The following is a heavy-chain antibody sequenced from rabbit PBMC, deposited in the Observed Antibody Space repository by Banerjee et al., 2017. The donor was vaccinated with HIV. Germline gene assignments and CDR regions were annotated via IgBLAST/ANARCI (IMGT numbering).Heavy chain of an antibody. CDR2: IYNGDART. V-gene: IGHV1S45*01. J-gene: IGHJ4*01. CDR3: ARDSGNHADYYL. D-gene: IGHD2-1*01. CDR1: GFTLSNYW. Sequence: LEESGGDLVKPEGSLTLTCTASGFTLSNYWICWVRQAPGKGLEWIGCIYNGDARTYYASWAKGRFTISKTSSTTVTLQMTSLTAADTATYFCARDSGNHADYYLWGQGTLVTVS.